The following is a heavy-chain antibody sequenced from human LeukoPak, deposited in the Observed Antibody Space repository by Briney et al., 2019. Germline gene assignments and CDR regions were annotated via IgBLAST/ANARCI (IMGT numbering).Heavy chain of an antibody. CDR3: ARDLMGAVAGTVVDY. CDR1: GYTFTGYY. CDR2: INPNSGGT. D-gene: IGHD6-19*01. Sequence: ASVKVSCKASGYTFTGYYMHWVRQAPGQGLEWIGWINPNSGGTNYAQKFQGRVTMTRDTSISTAYMELSRLRSDDTAVYYCARDLMGAVAGTVVDYWGQGTLVTVSS. V-gene: IGHV1-2*02. J-gene: IGHJ4*02.